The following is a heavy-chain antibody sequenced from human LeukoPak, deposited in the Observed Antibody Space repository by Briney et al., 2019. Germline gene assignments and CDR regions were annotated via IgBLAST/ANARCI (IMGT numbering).Heavy chain of an antibody. D-gene: IGHD6-19*01. CDR1: GFTFSSYG. V-gene: IGHV3-30*18. J-gene: IGHJ4*02. CDR2: ISYDGSNK. CDR3: AKARSAQWLKEVIDY. Sequence: GGSLRLSCAASGFTFSSYGTHWVRQAPGKGLEWVAVISYDGSNKYYADSVKGRFTISRDNSKNTLYLQMNSLRAEDTAVYYCAKARSAQWLKEVIDYWGQGTLVTVSS.